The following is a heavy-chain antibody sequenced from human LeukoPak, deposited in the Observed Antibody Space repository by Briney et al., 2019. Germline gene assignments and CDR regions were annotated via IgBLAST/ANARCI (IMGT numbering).Heavy chain of an antibody. CDR2: FDPQDDEI. CDR1: GFTLTAIS. Sequence: ASVKVSCKVSGFTLTAISMHWVRQAPGKGLEWMGRFDPQDDEIIYAQKFQGRFTMTEDTSADTAYMELSSLRSEDTAVYYCATAPPLTSNFDYWGQGTLVTVSS. J-gene: IGHJ4*02. D-gene: IGHD4/OR15-4a*01. CDR3: ATAPPLTSNFDY. V-gene: IGHV1-24*01.